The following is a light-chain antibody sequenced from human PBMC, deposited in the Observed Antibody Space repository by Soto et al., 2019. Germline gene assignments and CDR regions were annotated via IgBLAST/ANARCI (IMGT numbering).Light chain of an antibody. CDR1: SSNIGSNT. J-gene: IGLJ2*01. V-gene: IGLV1-44*01. Sequence: QSVLTQAPSASGTPGQRVTISCSGSSSNIGSNTVSWYQQLPGTAPKLLIYSNDQRPSGVPDRFSGSKSGTSASLAIGGLQSEDEADYSCAAWDGSLNGWVFGGGTKVTVL. CDR2: SND. CDR3: AAWDGSLNGWV.